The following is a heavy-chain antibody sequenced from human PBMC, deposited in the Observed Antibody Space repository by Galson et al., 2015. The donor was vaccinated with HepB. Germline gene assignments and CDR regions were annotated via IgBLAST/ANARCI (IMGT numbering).Heavy chain of an antibody. V-gene: IGHV3-30*04. J-gene: IGHJ4*02. CDR1: GFTFSAYG. CDR3: ARRRCTGGSCYSDY. Sequence: SLRLSCAASGFTFSAYGMHWVRQAPGKGLESVAVISNDGQHKTYADSLRGRFTISRDNPKNTLSLQMNSLRTEDKAVYYCARRRCTGGSCYSDYWGQGTLVTVSS. CDR2: ISNDGQHK. D-gene: IGHD2-8*02.